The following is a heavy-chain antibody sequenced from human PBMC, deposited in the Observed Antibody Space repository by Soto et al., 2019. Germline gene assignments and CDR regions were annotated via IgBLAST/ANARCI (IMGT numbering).Heavy chain of an antibody. Sequence: SVKVSCKASGFTFTSSAVQWVRQARGQRLEWIGWIVVGSGNTNYAQKFQERVTITRDMSTSTAYMELSSLRSEDTAVYYCAAAVAAISPYFDYWGQGTLVTVSS. J-gene: IGHJ4*02. CDR3: AAAVAAISPYFDY. CDR2: IVVGSGNT. V-gene: IGHV1-58*01. D-gene: IGHD2-2*02. CDR1: GFTFTSSA.